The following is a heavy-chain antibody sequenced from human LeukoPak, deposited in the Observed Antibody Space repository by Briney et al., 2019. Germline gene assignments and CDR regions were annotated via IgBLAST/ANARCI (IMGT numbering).Heavy chain of an antibody. D-gene: IGHD3/OR15-3a*01. V-gene: IGHV3-7*03. CDR2: IKQDGSEE. CDR3: ARLWSGYYLDAFDI. CDR1: GFTFSSYW. Sequence: GGSLRLSCAASGFTFSSYWMSWVRQAPGKGLEWVANIKQDGSEEYYVDSVKGRFTISRDNAKNSLYLQMNSLRAEDTAVYYCARLWSGYYLDAFDIWGQGTMVTVSS. J-gene: IGHJ3*02.